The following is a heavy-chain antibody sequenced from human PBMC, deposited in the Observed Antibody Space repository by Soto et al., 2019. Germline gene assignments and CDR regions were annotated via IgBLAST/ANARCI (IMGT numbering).Heavy chain of an antibody. V-gene: IGHV4-59*07. CDR1: HGSIRDFY. J-gene: IGHJ6*02. CDR3: ARGGGYDFRSSQAPPIDV. Sequence: SDPLSLTCNVSHGSIRDFYWISLRQSPGKRRELIGYLYYSGSTYYNPALKWRVTISLDTSKNQFSLNVRSVPAADSAVYYCARGGGYDFRSSQAPPIDVWGQGTTVTVSS. CDR2: LYYSGST. D-gene: IGHD3-3*01.